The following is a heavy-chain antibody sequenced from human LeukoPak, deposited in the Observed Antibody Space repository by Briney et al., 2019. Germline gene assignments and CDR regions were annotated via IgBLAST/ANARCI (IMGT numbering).Heavy chain of an antibody. CDR2: INPNSGGT. CDR3: ARDLAPYSSSWYDAWCASDI. Sequence: GASVKVSCKASGYTFTGYYMHWVRQAPGQGLEWMGWINPNSGGTNYAQKFQGRVTMTRDTSISTAYMELSRLRSDDTAVYYCARDLAPYSSSWYDAWCASDIWGQGTMVTVSS. V-gene: IGHV1-2*02. J-gene: IGHJ3*02. CDR1: GYTFTGYY. D-gene: IGHD6-13*01.